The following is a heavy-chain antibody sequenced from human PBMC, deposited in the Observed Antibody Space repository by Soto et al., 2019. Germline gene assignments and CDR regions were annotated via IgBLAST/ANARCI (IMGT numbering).Heavy chain of an antibody. CDR3: ARSDDYGDNHRYFDY. V-gene: IGHV4-34*01. D-gene: IGHD4-17*01. CDR2: INHSGST. J-gene: IGHJ4*02. Sequence: KPSETLSLTCAVYGGSFSGYYWSWIRQPPGKGLEWIGEINHSGSTNYNPSLKSRVTISVDTSKNQFSLKLSSVTAADTAVYYCARSDDYGDNHRYFDYWGQGTLVTVSS. CDR1: GGSFSGYY.